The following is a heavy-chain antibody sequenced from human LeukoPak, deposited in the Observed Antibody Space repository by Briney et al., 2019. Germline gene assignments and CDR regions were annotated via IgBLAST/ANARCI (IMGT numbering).Heavy chain of an antibody. CDR3: ARDSRRITMVRGVTDY. Sequence: ASVKVSCKASGYTFTSYGIGWVRQAPGQGLEWMGWISAYNGNTNYAQKLQGRVTMTTDTSTSTAYMELRSLRSDDTAVYYCARDSRRITMVRGVTDYWGQGTLVTVSS. CDR2: ISAYNGNT. D-gene: IGHD3-10*01. CDR1: GYTFTSYG. V-gene: IGHV1-18*01. J-gene: IGHJ4*02.